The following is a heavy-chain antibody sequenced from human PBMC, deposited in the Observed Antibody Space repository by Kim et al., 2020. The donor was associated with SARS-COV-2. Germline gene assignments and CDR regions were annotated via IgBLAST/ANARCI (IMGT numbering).Heavy chain of an antibody. Sequence: GGSLRLSCAASGFTFSSYGMHWVRQAPGKGLEWVAVIWYDGSNKYYADSVKGRFTISRDNSKNTLYLQMNSLRAEDTAVYYCARDLGKNQFPHAFDIWGPGKTVTLSS. CDR3: ARDLGKNQFPHAFDI. D-gene: IGHD3-16*01. V-gene: IGHV3-33*01. CDR1: GFTFSSYG. J-gene: IGHJ3*02. CDR2: IWYDGSNK.